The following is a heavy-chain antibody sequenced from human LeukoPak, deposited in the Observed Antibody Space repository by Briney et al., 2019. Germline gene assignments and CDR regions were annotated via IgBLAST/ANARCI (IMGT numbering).Heavy chain of an antibody. D-gene: IGHD3-22*01. J-gene: IGHJ4*02. CDR2: ISGRGNYI. CDR3: AKDQGFDYYDSSGYYLDY. CDR1: GFTFRSYE. Sequence: GGSLRLSCEASGFTFRSYEMNWVRQAPGKGLEWVSSISGRGNYIFYADSVKGRFTISRDSAKNSLSLQMNSLRAEDTAVYYCAKDQGFDYYDSSGYYLDYWGQGTLVTVSS. V-gene: IGHV3-21*01.